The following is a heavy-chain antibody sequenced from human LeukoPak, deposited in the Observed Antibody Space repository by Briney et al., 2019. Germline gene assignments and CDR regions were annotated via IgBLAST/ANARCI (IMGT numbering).Heavy chain of an antibody. D-gene: IGHD7-27*01. CDR2: MSPNSGNT. Sequence: ASVKVSCKASGYTFTSCDINCMRQATGQWLEWMGWMSPNSGNTGYAQKFQGRVTMTRDTSTGTAYLELSSLRSEDSAVYYCVRTPPNWGADFWGQGTLVTVSS. J-gene: IGHJ4*02. CDR1: GYTFTSCD. V-gene: IGHV1-8*01. CDR3: VRTPPNWGADF.